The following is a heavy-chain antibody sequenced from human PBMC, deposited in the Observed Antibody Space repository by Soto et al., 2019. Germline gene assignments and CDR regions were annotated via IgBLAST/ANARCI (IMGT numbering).Heavy chain of an antibody. D-gene: IGHD2-2*01. CDR2: INHSGST. CDR1: GGSFSGYY. J-gene: IGHJ5*02. V-gene: IGHV4-34*01. CDR3: ARSSMDWFDP. Sequence: PSETLSLTCAVYGGSFSGYYWSWIRQPPGKGLEWIGEINHSGSTNYNPSLKSRVTISVDTSKNQFSLKLSSVTAADTAVYYCARSSMDWFDPWGQGTLVTVSS.